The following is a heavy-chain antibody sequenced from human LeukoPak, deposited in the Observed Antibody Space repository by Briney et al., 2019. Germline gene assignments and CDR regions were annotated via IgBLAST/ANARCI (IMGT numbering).Heavy chain of an antibody. D-gene: IGHD5-18*01. CDR1: GFTFSSYA. CDR3: ARDPSTGSRGYRPLGFGY. J-gene: IGHJ4*02. Sequence: GGSLRLSCAASGFTFSSYAMHWVRQAPGKGLEWVAVISYDGSNKYYADSVKGRFTISRDNSKNTLYLQMNSLRAEDTAVYYCARDPSTGSRGYRPLGFGYWGQGTLVTVSS. V-gene: IGHV3-30-3*01. CDR2: ISYDGSNK.